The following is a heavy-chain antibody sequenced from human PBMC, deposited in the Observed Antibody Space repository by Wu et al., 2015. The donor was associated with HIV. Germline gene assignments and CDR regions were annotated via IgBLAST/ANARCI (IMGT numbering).Heavy chain of an antibody. CDR1: GYTFIGYY. CDR3: ATTLRSGSSGYLKX. D-gene: IGHD3-22*01. CDR2: INPNSGDS. J-gene: IGHJ4*02. Sequence: QVQLVQSGPEVKKPGASMKVSCKASGYTFIGYYIHWVRQAPGQGLEYMGWINPNSGDSNYAPKFHVRVTMTRDTSISTAYLDLSRLRSDDTAVYYCATTLRSGSSGYLKXWGLGTLVTVSS. V-gene: IGHV1-2*02.